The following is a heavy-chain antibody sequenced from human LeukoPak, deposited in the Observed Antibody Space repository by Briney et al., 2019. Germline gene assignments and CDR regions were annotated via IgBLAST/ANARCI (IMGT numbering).Heavy chain of an antibody. D-gene: IGHD4-17*01. CDR3: AKARSSTVTTSFDY. CDR2: ISGSGGST. CDR1: GFTFSSFA. J-gene: IGHJ4*02. V-gene: IGHV3-23*01. Sequence: GGSLRLSCAASGFTFSSFAMTWVRQAPGEGPEWVSTISGSGGSTYYADSVKGRFTISRDNSKNTLYLQMNSLRAEDTAVYYCAKARSSTVTTSFDYWGQGTLVTVSS.